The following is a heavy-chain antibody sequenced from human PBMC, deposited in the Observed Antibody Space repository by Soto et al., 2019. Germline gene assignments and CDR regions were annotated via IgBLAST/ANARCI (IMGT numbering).Heavy chain of an antibody. CDR3: ARAGAMRYYMDV. D-gene: IGHD3-16*01. J-gene: IGHJ6*03. CDR2: IYYSGST. CDR1: GGSISSYY. Sequence: QVQLQESGPGLVKPSETLSLTCTVSGGSISSYYWSCIRQPPGKGLEWIGYIYYSGSTNYNTSLKSRVTISVDASKNQFSLQLSSVTAADTAVYYCARAGAMRYYMDVWGKGTTVTVSS. V-gene: IGHV4-59*01.